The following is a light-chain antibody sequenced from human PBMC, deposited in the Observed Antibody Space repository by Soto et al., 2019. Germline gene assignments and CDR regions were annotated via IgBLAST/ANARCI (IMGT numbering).Light chain of an antibody. J-gene: IGKJ4*01. Sequence: DIQMTQSPSTLSASVGDRVTITCRASQSISSWLARYQQRPGRAPEVLIYDASSLESGVPSRFNGSGSGTEFTLTISSLQPDDFATYYCQQYNSYPVTFGGGTKV. CDR3: QQYNSYPVT. V-gene: IGKV1-5*01. CDR1: QSISSW. CDR2: DAS.